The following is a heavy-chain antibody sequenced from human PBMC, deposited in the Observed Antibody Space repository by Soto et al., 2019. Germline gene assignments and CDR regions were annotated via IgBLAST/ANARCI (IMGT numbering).Heavy chain of an antibody. Sequence: GGSLRLSCAASGFIFSDYYMSWIRQAPGKGLEWVSYINIAGSATYYADSVKGRFTISRDNAKNSLYLQMNSLRAEDTAVYYCAKDDIVLMVYAIGGVAFDIWGQGTMVTVSS. J-gene: IGHJ3*02. D-gene: IGHD2-8*01. V-gene: IGHV3-11*01. CDR1: GFIFSDYY. CDR3: AKDDIVLMVYAIGGVAFDI. CDR2: INIAGSAT.